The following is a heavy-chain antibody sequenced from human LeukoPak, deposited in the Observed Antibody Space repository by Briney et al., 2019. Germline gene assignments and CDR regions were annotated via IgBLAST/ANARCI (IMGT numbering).Heavy chain of an antibody. Sequence: PSQTLSLTCTVSGGSISSGGYYWSWIRQHPGKGLEWIGYIYYSGSTYYNPSLKSRVIISVDTSKNQFSLKLSSVTAADTAVYYCARGESSSSWYLPQNWFDPWGQGTLVTVSS. CDR1: GGSISSGGYY. D-gene: IGHD6-13*01. V-gene: IGHV4-31*03. CDR2: IYYSGST. J-gene: IGHJ5*02. CDR3: ARGESSSSWYLPQNWFDP.